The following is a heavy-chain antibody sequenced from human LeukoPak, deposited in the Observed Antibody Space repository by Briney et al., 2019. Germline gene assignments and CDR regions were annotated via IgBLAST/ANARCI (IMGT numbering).Heavy chain of an antibody. CDR3: ARDLTLARKTTMVPLDY. D-gene: IGHD4/OR15-4a*01. CDR2: ISAYNGNT. J-gene: IGHJ4*02. CDR1: GYTFTSYG. V-gene: IGHV1-18*01. Sequence: ASVKVSCKDSGYTFTSYGISWVRQAPGQGLEWMGWISAYNGNTNYAQKLQGRVTMTTDTSTSTAYMELRSLRSDDTAVYYCARDLTLARKTTMVPLDYWGQGTLVTVSS.